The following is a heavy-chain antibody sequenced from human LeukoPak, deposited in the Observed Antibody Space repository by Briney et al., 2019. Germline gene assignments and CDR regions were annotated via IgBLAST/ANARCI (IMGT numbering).Heavy chain of an antibody. Sequence: SVKVSCKASGGTFSSYAISWVRQAPGQGLEWMGGIIPIFGTANYAQKFQGRVTITADESTSTAYMELSSLRSEDTAVYYCARRNRLGGPLDYWGQGTLVTVSS. J-gene: IGHJ4*02. V-gene: IGHV1-69*13. CDR3: ARRNRLGGPLDY. CDR1: GGTFSSYA. CDR2: IIPIFGTA. D-gene: IGHD1-14*01.